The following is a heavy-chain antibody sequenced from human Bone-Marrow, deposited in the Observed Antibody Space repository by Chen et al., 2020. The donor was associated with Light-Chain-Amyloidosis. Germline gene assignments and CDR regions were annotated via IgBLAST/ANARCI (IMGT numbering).Heavy chain of an antibody. CDR3: ARNGLGTYSGYPEDY. D-gene: IGHD5-12*01. CDR1: GFTVSSNY. CDR2: IYSGGST. Sequence: EVQLVESGGGLIQPGGSLRLSCAASGFTVSSNYMSWVRQAPGKGLEWVSVIYSGGSTYYADSVKGRFTISRDNSKNTLYLQMNSLRAEDTAVYYCARNGLGTYSGYPEDYWGHGTLVTVSS. V-gene: IGHV3-53*01. J-gene: IGHJ4*01.